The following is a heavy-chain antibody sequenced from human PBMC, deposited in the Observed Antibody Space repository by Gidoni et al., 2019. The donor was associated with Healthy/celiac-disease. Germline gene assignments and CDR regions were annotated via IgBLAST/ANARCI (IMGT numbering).Heavy chain of an antibody. Sequence: EVQLVESGGGLVQPGGSLRLSCAASGFTFSSYAMSWVRQDPGQGRGWVSAISGSGGSTYYADSVKGRFTISRDNSKNTLYLQMNSLRAEDTAVYYCAKDYYYDSSGYYDYWGQGTLVTVSS. D-gene: IGHD3-22*01. V-gene: IGHV3-23*04. CDR3: AKDYYYDSSGYYDY. CDR1: GFTFSSYA. J-gene: IGHJ4*02. CDR2: ISGSGGST.